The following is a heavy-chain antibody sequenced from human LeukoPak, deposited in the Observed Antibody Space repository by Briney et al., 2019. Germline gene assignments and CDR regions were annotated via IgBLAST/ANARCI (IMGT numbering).Heavy chain of an antibody. CDR3: ARDIAYCGGDCYSGYFQH. CDR1: GFTFSSYS. V-gene: IGHV3-21*01. CDR2: ISSSSSYI. D-gene: IGHD2-21*01. Sequence: GGSLRLSCAASGFTFSSYSMNWVRQAPGKGLEWVPSISSSSSYIYYADSVKGRFTISRDNAKHSLYLQMNSLRAEDTAVYYCARDIAYCGGDCYSGYFQHWGQGTLVTVSS. J-gene: IGHJ1*01.